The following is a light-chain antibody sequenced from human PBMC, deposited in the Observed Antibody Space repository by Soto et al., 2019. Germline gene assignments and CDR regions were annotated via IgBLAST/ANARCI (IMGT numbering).Light chain of an antibody. CDR1: QIVSSY. Sequence: EIVLTQSPATLSLSPGERATLSCRASQIVSSYLAWYQQKPGQAPRLLIHEASNRATGIPARFSGSGSGTDFTLSISSLEPEDCAVYYCQHRSNLNLTFGGVTKWEIK. J-gene: IGKJ4*01. V-gene: IGKV3-11*01. CDR2: EAS. CDR3: QHRSNLNLT.